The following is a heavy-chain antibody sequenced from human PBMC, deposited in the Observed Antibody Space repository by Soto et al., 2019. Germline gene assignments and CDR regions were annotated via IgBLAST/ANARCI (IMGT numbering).Heavy chain of an antibody. V-gene: IGHV4-39*01. CDR3: ARRQGIEADGTFLWFDP. CDR1: GGSISSSSYY. J-gene: IGHJ5*02. D-gene: IGHD6-13*01. Sequence: SETLSLTCTVSGGSISSSSYYWGWIRQPPGKGLEWIGSIYYSGSTYYNPSLKSRVTISVDTSKNQFSLKLSSVTAADTAVYYCARRQGIEADGTFLWFDPWGQGTLVTVSS. CDR2: IYYSGST.